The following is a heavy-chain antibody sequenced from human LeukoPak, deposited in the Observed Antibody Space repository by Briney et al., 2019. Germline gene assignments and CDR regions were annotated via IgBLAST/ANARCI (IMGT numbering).Heavy chain of an antibody. V-gene: IGHV3-53*01. CDR1: GFTVSSNY. Sequence: GGSLRLSCAASGFTVSSNYMSWVRQAPGRGLEWVSVISESGDVTHYADAMKGRFTISRDNAKNTLNLQMNSLRAEDTAIYYCARDSSHYLGSSDYWGQGTLVTVSS. CDR2: ISESGDVT. D-gene: IGHD6-6*01. CDR3: ARDSSHYLGSSDY. J-gene: IGHJ4*02.